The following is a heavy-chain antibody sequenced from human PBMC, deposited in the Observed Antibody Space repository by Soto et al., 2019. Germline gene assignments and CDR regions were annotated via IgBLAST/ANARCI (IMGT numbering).Heavy chain of an antibody. Sequence: SDTLSLTCNVSAGSITGDSYYWTWIRQPPGKGLEWLGYISYNRRTNYHPSLKSRVTISVDTSRKQFFLRLTSVTAADTAIYYCARDPCGSDCYSGLDYWGQGSLVTVSS. V-gene: IGHV4-61*01. D-gene: IGHD2-21*02. CDR3: ARDPCGSDCYSGLDY. CDR1: AGSITGDSYY. J-gene: IGHJ4*02. CDR2: ISYNRRT.